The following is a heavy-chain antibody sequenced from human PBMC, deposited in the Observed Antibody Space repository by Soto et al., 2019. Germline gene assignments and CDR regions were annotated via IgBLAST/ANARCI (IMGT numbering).Heavy chain of an antibody. CDR3: ARDREPDGIWTFDS. J-gene: IGHJ4*02. CDR1: GFTLAKYT. D-gene: IGHD3-9*01. CDR2: SYSSGGT. V-gene: IGHV3-23*01. Sequence: GVSLRLSCAASGFTLAKYTMGWVRQTPRKGLEWVAESYSSGGTEYADSVKGRFTISRDNSKNTLFLQMKNLRVEDTALYYCARDREPDGIWTFDSWGQGTLVTVSS.